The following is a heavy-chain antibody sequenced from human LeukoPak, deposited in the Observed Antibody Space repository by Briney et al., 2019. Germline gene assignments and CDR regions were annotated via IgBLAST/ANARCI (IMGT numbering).Heavy chain of an antibody. J-gene: IGHJ4*02. CDR1: GFTFSNYW. D-gene: IGHD6-6*01. CDR2: INTDGSST. Sequence: GGSLRLSCAASGFTFSNYWMHWVRQAPGKGLVWVSRINTDGSSTTYADSVKGRFTISRDNAKNTLYLQMDSLSAEDTAVYYCARGYSSSYRIDYWGQGTLVTVSS. V-gene: IGHV3-74*01. CDR3: ARGYSSSYRIDY.